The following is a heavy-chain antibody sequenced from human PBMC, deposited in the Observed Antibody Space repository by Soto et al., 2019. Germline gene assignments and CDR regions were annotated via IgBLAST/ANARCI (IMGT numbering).Heavy chain of an antibody. Sequence: PGESLKISCKGSGYSFTSYWIGCVRQMPGKGLEWMGIIYPGDSDTRYSPSFQGQVTISADKSISTAYLQWSSLKASNTAMYYCATRKGSCMGRSCSSLSYSGMDVCGSGTRVAVAS. V-gene: IGHV5-51*01. CDR2: IYPGDSDT. D-gene: IGHD2-15*01. J-gene: IGHJ6*04. CDR3: ATRKGSCMGRSCSSLSYSGMDV. CDR1: GYSFTSYW.